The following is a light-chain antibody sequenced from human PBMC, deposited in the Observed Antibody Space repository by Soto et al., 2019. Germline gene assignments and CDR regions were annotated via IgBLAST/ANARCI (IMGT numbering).Light chain of an antibody. V-gene: IGLV2-8*01. CDR1: SSDVGAYNY. J-gene: IGLJ2*01. Sequence: QSALTQPPSASGSPGQSVTISCTGTSSDVGAYNYVSWYQQHPGKAPKLMIFEVSKRPSGVPDRFSGSKSGNTASLTVSGLQADDEADYYCSSYPGTNNLVIFGGGTKLTFL. CDR2: EVS. CDR3: SSYPGTNNLVI.